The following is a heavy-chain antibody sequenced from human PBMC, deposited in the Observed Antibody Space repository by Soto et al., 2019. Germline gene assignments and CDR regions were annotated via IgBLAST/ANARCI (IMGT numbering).Heavy chain of an antibody. V-gene: IGHV1-18*01. J-gene: IGHJ6*02. CDR3: AIVRRQLVSYYYYYVMEV. CDR2: ISAYNGNT. Sequence: YGISCRRKKNEQGHEWMGWISAYNGNTNYAQKLQGRVTMTTDTSTSTAYMELRSLRSDDTAVYYCAIVRRQLVSYYYYYVMEVWGQGTTVTVSS. D-gene: IGHD6-13*01. CDR1: YG.